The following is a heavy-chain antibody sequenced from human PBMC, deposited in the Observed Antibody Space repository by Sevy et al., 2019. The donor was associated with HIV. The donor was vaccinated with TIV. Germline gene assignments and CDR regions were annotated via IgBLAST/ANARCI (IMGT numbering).Heavy chain of an antibody. V-gene: IGHV4-61*01. CDR3: ARDHDYDISTGLYAMDV. Sequence: SETLSLTCSISGGSVSSANDDWTWIRQPPGKGLEWIGNIFYFGSTNYSPSLKSRVSISLDISKMQFSLKLTSVTAADTAVYFCARDHDYDISTGLYAMDVWGQGTTVTVSS. CDR2: IFYFGST. D-gene: IGHD3-9*01. CDR1: GGSVSSANDD. J-gene: IGHJ6*02.